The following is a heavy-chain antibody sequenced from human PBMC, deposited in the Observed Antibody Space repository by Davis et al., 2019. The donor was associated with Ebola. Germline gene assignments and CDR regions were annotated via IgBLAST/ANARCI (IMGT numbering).Heavy chain of an antibody. Sequence: GESLKISCAASGFSFNSYAMHWVRQGPGKGLEWVALISHDGRQEYYADSVKGRFTISRDNSENTLYLQMNSLTADDTAVYYCARAVFHEVLDYWGQGTPVTVSS. J-gene: IGHJ4*02. V-gene: IGHV3-30*04. CDR1: GFSFNSYA. CDR3: ARAVFHEVLDY. CDR2: ISHDGRQE. D-gene: IGHD3-3*01.